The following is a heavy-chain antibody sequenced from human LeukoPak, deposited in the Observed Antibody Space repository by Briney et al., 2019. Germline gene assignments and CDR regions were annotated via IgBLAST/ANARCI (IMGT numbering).Heavy chain of an antibody. D-gene: IGHD3-22*01. Sequence: PGRSLRLSCAASGFTFSSYAMHWVRQAPGKGLEWVSLIYSGGSTYYADSVKGRFIISRDNSKNTLFLQMNSLRAEDTAVYYCARSSGPLFNYFDYWGQGTLVTVSS. CDR2: IYSGGST. J-gene: IGHJ4*02. CDR3: ARSSGPLFNYFDY. CDR1: GFTFSSYA. V-gene: IGHV3-66*01.